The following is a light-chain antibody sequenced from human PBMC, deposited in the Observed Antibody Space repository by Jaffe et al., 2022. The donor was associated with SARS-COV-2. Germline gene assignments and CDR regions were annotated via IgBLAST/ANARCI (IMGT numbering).Light chain of an antibody. CDR1: QSISSY. Sequence: DIQMTQSPSSLSVSVGDRVTVTCRASQSISSYLNWYQHIPGEVPRLLVYDASTLQSGVPSRFIGSGSGTDFSLTITSLQPEDFATYYCLQIYRPPYTFGQGTRLEIK. J-gene: IGKJ5*01. CDR2: DAS. V-gene: IGKV1-39*01. CDR3: LQIYRPPYT.